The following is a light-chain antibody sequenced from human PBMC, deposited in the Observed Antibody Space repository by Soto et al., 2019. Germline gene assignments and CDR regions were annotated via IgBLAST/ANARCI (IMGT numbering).Light chain of an antibody. J-gene: IGKJ5*01. CDR2: DAS. CDR1: QSVSSY. V-gene: IGKV3-11*01. Sequence: EIVLAQSPATLSLSPGESATLSCRASQSVSSYLAWYQQKPGQAPRLLIYDASNRATGIPARFSGSGSGTDFTLTISSLEPEDFAVYYCQQRSNWPPFTFGQGTPLEIK. CDR3: QQRSNWPPFT.